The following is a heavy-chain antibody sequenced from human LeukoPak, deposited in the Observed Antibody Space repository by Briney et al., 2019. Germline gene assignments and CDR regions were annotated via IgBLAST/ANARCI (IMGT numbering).Heavy chain of an antibody. CDR1: GYTFTSYY. Sequence: ASVKVSCKASGYTFTSYYMHWVRQAPGQGLEWMGIINPSGGSTSYAQKFQGRVTMTRDTSTSTVYMELSSLRSEDTAVYYCARDLLRFLEWLPAIGYWGQGTLVTVSS. CDR2: INPSGGST. V-gene: IGHV1-46*01. D-gene: IGHD3-3*01. CDR3: ARDLLRFLEWLPAIGY. J-gene: IGHJ4*02.